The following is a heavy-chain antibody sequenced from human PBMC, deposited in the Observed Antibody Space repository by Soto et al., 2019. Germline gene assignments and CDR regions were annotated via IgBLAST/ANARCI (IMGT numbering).Heavy chain of an antibody. V-gene: IGHV3-23*01. J-gene: IGHJ4*02. Sequence: VQLLESGGDLVQPGGSLRLSCAASGLTFSYYAMSWVRQAPGKAVQWVSTISGGGASAYYADSVKGRFSISRDNSQHTLSLQMRSLRVDDTAVYFCAKGGCSGGSCYPVDYWGQGTLVTVSS. CDR3: AKGGCSGGSCYPVDY. D-gene: IGHD2-15*01. CDR1: GLTFSYYA. CDR2: ISGGGASA.